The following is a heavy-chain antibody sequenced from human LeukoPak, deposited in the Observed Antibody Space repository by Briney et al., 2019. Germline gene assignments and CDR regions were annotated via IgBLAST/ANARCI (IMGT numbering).Heavy chain of an antibody. D-gene: IGHD2-15*01. J-gene: IGHJ6*03. CDR1: GGSISSGSYY. V-gene: IGHV4-39*01. CDR3: ASPRGGYCSGGSCYPSYYYMDV. CDR2: ICYRGST. Sequence: PSETLSLTCTVSGGSISSGSYYWGWIRQPPGKGLEWIGSICYRGSTYYNPALNSIATISADTSKNQLPLKLSSVTAADTAVYYCASPRGGYCSGGSCYPSYYYMDVWGKGTTVTMSS.